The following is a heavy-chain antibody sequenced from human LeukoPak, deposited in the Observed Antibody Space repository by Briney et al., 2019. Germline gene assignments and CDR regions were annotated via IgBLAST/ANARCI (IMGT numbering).Heavy chain of an antibody. CDR1: GYTFNRYD. Sequence: ASVKVSCMASGYTFNRYDINWVRQATGRGLEWMGWMNPNSGNTGYAPKFQGRVTMTRNTSISTAYMELSSLRSEDTAVYYCARCPPSGSYACVHWGQGTLVTVSS. D-gene: IGHD1-26*01. V-gene: IGHV1-8*01. CDR2: MNPNSGNT. J-gene: IGHJ4*02. CDR3: ARCPPSGSYACVH.